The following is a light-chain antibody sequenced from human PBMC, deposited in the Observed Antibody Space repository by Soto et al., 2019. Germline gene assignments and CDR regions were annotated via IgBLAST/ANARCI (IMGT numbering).Light chain of an antibody. Sequence: DLVMTQSPLSLPVTPGEPASISCRSSQSLLHSNGYTYFHWYLQKPGQSPQLLIYWGSSRASGVPDRFSGRASGTDFTLKISRVEAEDVGVYYCMQALQTPYTFGQGTKLEIK. CDR1: QSLLHSNGYTY. J-gene: IGKJ2*01. V-gene: IGKV2-28*01. CDR3: MQALQTPYT. CDR2: WGS.